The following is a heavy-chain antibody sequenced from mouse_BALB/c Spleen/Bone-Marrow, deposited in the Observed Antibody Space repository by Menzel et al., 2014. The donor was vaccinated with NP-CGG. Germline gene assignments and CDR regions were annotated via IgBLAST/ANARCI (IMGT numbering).Heavy chain of an antibody. Sequence: VNVVESGPGLVAPSQSLSIPCTVSGFSLTSYGVHWVRQPPGKGLEWLGLIWAGGSTNYNSALMSRLSISKDNSKSQVFLKMNSLQTDDTAMYYCARKDYGSRGGYFDVWGAGTAVTVSS. CDR1: GFSLTSYG. D-gene: IGHD1-1*01. V-gene: IGHV2-9*02. CDR3: ARKDYGSRGGYFDV. J-gene: IGHJ1*01. CDR2: IWAGGST.